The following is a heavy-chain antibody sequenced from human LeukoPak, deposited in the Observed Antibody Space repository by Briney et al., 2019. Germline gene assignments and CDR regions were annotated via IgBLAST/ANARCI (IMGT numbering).Heavy chain of an antibody. CDR2: IWYDGSNK. J-gene: IGHJ4*02. V-gene: IGHV3-33*06. D-gene: IGHD2-2*01. CDR3: AKDLGYCSSTSCSPFDY. Sequence: GGSLRLSCAASGFTFSSYGMHWVRQAPGKGLEWVAVIWYDGSNKYYADSVKGRFTISRDNSKNTLYLQMNSLRAEDTAVYYCAKDLGYCSSTSCSPFDYWGQGTLVTVSS. CDR1: GFTFSSYG.